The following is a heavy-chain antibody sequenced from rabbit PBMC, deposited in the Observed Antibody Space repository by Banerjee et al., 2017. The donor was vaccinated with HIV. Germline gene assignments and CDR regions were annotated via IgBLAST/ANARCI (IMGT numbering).Heavy chain of an antibody. J-gene: IGHJ4*01. V-gene: IGHV1S40*01. CDR3: ARDVGAAGNDIDYLNL. CDR2: INIVSSGST. CDR1: GFSFSSGYY. D-gene: IGHD1-1*01. Sequence: QSLEESGGDLVKPGTSLTLTCTASGFSFSSGYYISWVRQAPGKGLEWIGYINIVSSGSTWYASWAKGRFTISKTSSTTVTLQMTSLTAADTATYFCARDVGAAGNDIDYLNLWGPGTLVTVS.